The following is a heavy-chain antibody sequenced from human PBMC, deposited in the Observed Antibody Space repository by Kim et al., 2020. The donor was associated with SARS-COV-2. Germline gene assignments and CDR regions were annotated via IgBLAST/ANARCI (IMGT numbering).Heavy chain of an antibody. CDR3: VRVVVGAILPAYYYYGMDV. J-gene: IGHJ6*02. V-gene: IGHV4-34*01. D-gene: IGHD1-26*01. Sequence: SETLSLTCAVYGGSFSGHYWSWIRQPPGKGLEWIGEINHSGSTNYNPSLKSRVTISVDTSKNQFSLKLSSVTAADTAVYYCVRVVVGAILPAYYYYGMDVWGQGTTVTVSS. CDR2: INHSGST. CDR1: GGSFSGHY.